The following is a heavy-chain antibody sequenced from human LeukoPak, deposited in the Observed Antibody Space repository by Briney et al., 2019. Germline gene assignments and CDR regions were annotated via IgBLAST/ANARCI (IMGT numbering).Heavy chain of an antibody. CDR2: ITFTSSTI. J-gene: IGHJ5*02. Sequence: GGSLRLSCAASGFTFSSYSMNWVRQAPGKGLEWVSYITFTSSTIHYADSVKGRFTISRDNAKSSLYLQMNSLRADDTAVYYCARGYYDILDWFDPWGQGTLVTVSS. CDR3: ARGYYDILDWFDP. CDR1: GFTFSSYS. V-gene: IGHV3-48*01. D-gene: IGHD3-9*01.